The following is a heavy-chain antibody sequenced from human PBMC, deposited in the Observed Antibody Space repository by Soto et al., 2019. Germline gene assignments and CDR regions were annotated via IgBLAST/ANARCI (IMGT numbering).Heavy chain of an antibody. V-gene: IGHV3-30*03. CDR1: GFTFSNNG. CDR3: AMDLYGGSSRFDY. CDR2: ISSDGSKK. Sequence: QVQLVESGGGVVQPGRSLRLSCVASGFTFSNNGIHWVRQAPGQGLEWVAVISSDGSKKYYADSVKGRFTISRDHLKNTLYLKKNSLRAEDTAVYYCAMDLYGGSSRFDYWGQGTLVTVSS. D-gene: IGHD2-15*01. J-gene: IGHJ4*02.